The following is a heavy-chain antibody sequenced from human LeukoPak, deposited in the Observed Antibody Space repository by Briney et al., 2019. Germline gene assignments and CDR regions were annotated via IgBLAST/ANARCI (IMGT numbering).Heavy chain of an antibody. V-gene: IGHV4-39*07. CDR3: ARIKGGTRTFDI. D-gene: IGHD1/OR15-1a*01. Sequence: PSETLSLTCTVSGGSISSSSYYWGWIRQPPGKGLEWIGSIYYSGSTYYNPSPKSRVTISVDTPKNQFSLKLSSVTAADTAVYYCARIKGGTRTFDIWGQGTMVTVSS. CDR2: IYYSGST. J-gene: IGHJ3*02. CDR1: GGSISSSSYY.